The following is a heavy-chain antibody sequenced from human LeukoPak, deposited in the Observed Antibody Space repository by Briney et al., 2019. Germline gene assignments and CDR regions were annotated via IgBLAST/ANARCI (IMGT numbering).Heavy chain of an antibody. CDR3: ARDAFIWAYFDY. CDR2: IWYDGSNK. CDR1: GFTFSSYS. V-gene: IGHV3-33*01. D-gene: IGHD2/OR15-2a*01. Sequence: GRSLRLSCAASGFTFSSYSMHWVRQAPGKGLEWVAVIWYDGSNKYYADSVKGRFTISRDNSKNTLYLQMNSLRAEDTAVYYCARDAFIWAYFDYWGQGTLVTVSS. J-gene: IGHJ4*02.